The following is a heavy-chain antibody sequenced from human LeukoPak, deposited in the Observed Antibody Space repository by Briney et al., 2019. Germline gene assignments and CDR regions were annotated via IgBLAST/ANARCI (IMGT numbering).Heavy chain of an antibody. Sequence: SGVSTYYADSVKGRFTISRENSKKKLYLQMNSLRAEDTAVYYCARDTYYYDSSGYFDAFDIWGQGTMVTVSS. CDR3: ARDTYYYDSSGYFDAFDI. CDR2: SGVST. D-gene: IGHD3-22*01. V-gene: IGHV3-53*05. J-gene: IGHJ3*02.